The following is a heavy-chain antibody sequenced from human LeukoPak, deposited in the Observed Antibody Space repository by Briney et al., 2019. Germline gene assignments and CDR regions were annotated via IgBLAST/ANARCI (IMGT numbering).Heavy chain of an antibody. CDR2: IYYSGST. J-gene: IGHJ4*02. V-gene: IGHV4-61*01. CDR1: GGPVSSGSFY. D-gene: IGHD3-3*01. CDR3: ARDFAPYYFDY. Sequence: KASETLSLTCTVSGGPVSSGSFYWTWIRQPPGKGLEWIGYIYYSGSTNYNPSLESRVTISVDTSKDQFSLKLNSVTAADTAVYYWARDFAPYYFDYWGQGTLVTVSS.